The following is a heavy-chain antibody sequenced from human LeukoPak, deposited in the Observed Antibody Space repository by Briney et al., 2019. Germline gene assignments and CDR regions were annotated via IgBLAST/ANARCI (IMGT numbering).Heavy chain of an antibody. CDR1: GFTFSHAW. J-gene: IGHJ4*02. CDR2: IKSEVDGGTT. Sequence: GGSLRLSCAVSGFTFSHAWMSWVRQAPGKGLEWVGRIKSEVDGGTTDYAAPVKGRFTIARDDSKNTLYLQMNSLKSEDTAVYYCTTIRGFCGGRSCLGYWGQGTLVTVSS. V-gene: IGHV3-15*01. D-gene: IGHD2-15*01. CDR3: TTIRGFCGGRSCLGY.